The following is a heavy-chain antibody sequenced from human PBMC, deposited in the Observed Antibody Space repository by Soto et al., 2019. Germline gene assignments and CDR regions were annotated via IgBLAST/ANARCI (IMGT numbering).Heavy chain of an antibody. V-gene: IGHV4-34*01. J-gene: IGHJ6*02. Sequence: TLSLTCAVYGGSFSGYYWSWIRQPPGKGLEWIGEINHSGSTNYNPSLKSRVTISVDTSKNQFSLKLSSVTAADTAVYYCARGPGGNYGMDVWGQGTTVTVSS. D-gene: IGHD3-16*01. CDR1: GGSFSGYY. CDR3: ARGPGGNYGMDV. CDR2: INHSGST.